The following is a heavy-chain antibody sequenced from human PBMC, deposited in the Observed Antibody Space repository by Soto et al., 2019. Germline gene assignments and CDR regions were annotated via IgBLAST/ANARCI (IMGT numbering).Heavy chain of an antibody. CDR3: AKGARGFWSGYTLYYYYGMDV. CDR2: ISGSGGST. V-gene: IGHV3-23*01. J-gene: IGHJ6*02. CDR1: GFTFSSYA. Sequence: GSLRLSCAASGFTFSSYAMSWVRQAPGKGLEWVSAISGSGGSTYYADSVKGRFTISRDNSKNTLYLQMNSLRAEDTAVYYCAKGARGFWSGYTLYYYYGMDVWGQGTTVTVSS. D-gene: IGHD3-3*01.